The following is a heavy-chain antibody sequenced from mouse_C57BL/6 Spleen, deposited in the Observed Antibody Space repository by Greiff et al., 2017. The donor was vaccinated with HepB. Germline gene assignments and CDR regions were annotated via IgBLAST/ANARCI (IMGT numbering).Heavy chain of an antibody. CDR1: GYTFTDYN. J-gene: IGHJ3*01. CDR3: ARESVITTVAPWFAY. D-gene: IGHD1-1*01. Sequence: EVKLMESGPELVKPGASVKMSCKASGYTFTDYNMHWVKQSHGKRLEWIGYINPNNGGTSYNQKFKGKATLTVNKSSSTAYMELRSLTSADSAVYYCARESVITTVAPWFAYWGQGTLVTVSA. V-gene: IGHV1-22*01. CDR2: INPNNGGT.